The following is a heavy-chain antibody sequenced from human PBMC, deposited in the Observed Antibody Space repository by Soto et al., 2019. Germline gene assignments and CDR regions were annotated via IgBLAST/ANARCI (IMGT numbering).Heavy chain of an antibody. CDR3: AKDFLSRVVVVVPGFDY. CDR2: ISGSGGST. D-gene: IGHD2-21*01. CDR1: GFTFSSYA. J-gene: IGHJ4*02. V-gene: IGHV3-23*01. Sequence: HPGGSLRLSCAASGFTFSSYAMSWVRQAPGKGLEWVSAISGSGGSTYYADSVKGRFTISRDNSKNTLYLQMNSLRAEDTAVYYCAKDFLSRVVVVVPGFDYWGQGTLVTVSS.